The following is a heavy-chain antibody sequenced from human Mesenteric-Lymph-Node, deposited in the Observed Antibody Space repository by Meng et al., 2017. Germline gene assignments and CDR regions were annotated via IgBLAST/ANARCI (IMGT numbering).Heavy chain of an antibody. V-gene: IGHV4-4*09. CDR3: ARGGPRGYIVGHVLDD. D-gene: IGHD5-18*01. CDR1: GASINSNY. CDR2: IYSSGSS. Sequence: SETLSLTCTVSGASINSNYWSWIRQPPGKGLEWIGVIYSSGSSSYNPSLKSRVTMSIDTSKNQFSLKLSSVTAADTAVYYCARGGPRGYIVGHVLDDWGQGTLVTVSS. J-gene: IGHJ4*02.